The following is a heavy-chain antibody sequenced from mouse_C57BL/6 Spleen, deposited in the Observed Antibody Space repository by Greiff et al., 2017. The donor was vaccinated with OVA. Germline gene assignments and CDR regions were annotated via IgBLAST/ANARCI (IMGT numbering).Heavy chain of an antibody. V-gene: IGHV2-5*01. Sequence: QVQLKQSGPGLVHPSQSLSITCTVSGFSLTSYGVHWVRQSPGKGLEWLGVIWRGGSTDYNAAFMSRLSITKDNSKSQVFFKMNSLQADDTAIYYCAKKGGSSLWYFDVWGTGTTVTVSS. J-gene: IGHJ1*03. CDR3: AKKGGSSLWYFDV. CDR1: GFSLTSYG. CDR2: IWRGGST. D-gene: IGHD1-1*01.